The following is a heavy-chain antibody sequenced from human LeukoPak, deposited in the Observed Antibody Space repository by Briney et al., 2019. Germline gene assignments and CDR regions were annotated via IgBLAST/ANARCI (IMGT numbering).Heavy chain of an antibody. J-gene: IGHJ6*02. Sequence: GGSLRLSCAASGFTFSSYGMHWVRQAPGKGLEWVAVIWYDGNNKYYADSVKGRFTISRDNSKNTLYLQMNSLRAEDTAVYYCARDRPPQYYYDSSGYYSFYYYGMDVWGQGTTVTVSS. CDR2: IWYDGNNK. CDR3: ARDRPPQYYYDSSGYYSFYYYGMDV. D-gene: IGHD3-22*01. CDR1: GFTFSSYG. V-gene: IGHV3-33*01.